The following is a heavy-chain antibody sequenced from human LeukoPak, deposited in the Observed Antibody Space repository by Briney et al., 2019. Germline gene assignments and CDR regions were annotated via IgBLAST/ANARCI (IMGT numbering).Heavy chain of an antibody. D-gene: IGHD1-26*01. J-gene: IGHJ4*02. CDR2: IYHSGSA. CDR1: GGSISSNNW. V-gene: IGHV4-4*02. Sequence: SETLSLTCAVSGGSISSNNWWNWVRQPPGKGLEWIGEIYHSGSANYNPSLKSRVTISVDKSTNQLFLRLTSVTAADTAVYYCARDVGARIEGYWGQGTLVTVSS. CDR3: ARDVGARIEGY.